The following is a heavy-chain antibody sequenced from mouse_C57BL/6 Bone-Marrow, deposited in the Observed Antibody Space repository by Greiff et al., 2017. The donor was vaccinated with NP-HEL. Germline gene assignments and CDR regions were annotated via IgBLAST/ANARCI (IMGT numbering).Heavy chain of an antibody. J-gene: IGHJ3*01. CDR1: GYTFTSYW. D-gene: IGHD2-10*02. V-gene: IGHV1-64*01. CDR3: ARGPRRFAY. Sequence: QVQLKQPGAELVKPGASVKLSCKASGYTFTSYWMHWVKQRPGQGLEWIGMIHPNSGSTNYNEKFKSKATLTVDKSSSTAYMQLSSLTSEDSAVDYCARGPRRFAYWGQGTLVTVSA. CDR2: IHPNSGST.